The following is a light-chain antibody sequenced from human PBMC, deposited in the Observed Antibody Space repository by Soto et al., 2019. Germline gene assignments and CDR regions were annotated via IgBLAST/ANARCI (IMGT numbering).Light chain of an antibody. V-gene: IGLV4-69*01. J-gene: IGLJ2*01. Sequence: QPVLTQSPSASASLGASVKLTCTLSSAHSTYAISWHQQQPDKGPRYLMRLNSDGSHNKGDGIPDRFSGSSSGAERYLTISSLQSEDEADYYCQTWGTGIVVFGGGTKVTVL. CDR1: SAHSTYA. CDR2: LNSDGSH. CDR3: QTWGTGIVV.